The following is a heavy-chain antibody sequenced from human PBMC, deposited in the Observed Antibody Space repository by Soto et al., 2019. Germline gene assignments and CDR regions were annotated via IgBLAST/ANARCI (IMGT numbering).Heavy chain of an antibody. Sequence: SETLSLTCTVSGGSISSSSYYWGWIRQPPGKGLEWIGSINYSGSTYYNPSLKSRVTISVDTSKNQFSLKLSSVTAADMAVYYCARQRGGYGSGIYYYYYGMDVWGQGTTVT. D-gene: IGHD3-10*01. CDR2: INYSGST. CDR3: ARQRGGYGSGIYYYYYGMDV. CDR1: GGSISSSSYY. V-gene: IGHV4-39*01. J-gene: IGHJ6*02.